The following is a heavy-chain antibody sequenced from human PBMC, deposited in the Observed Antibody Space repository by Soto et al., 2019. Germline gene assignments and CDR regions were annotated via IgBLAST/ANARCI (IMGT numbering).Heavy chain of an antibody. Sequence: SETLSLTCTVSGGSVTSGYYYWTWIRQPPGKALEWIGYNDYSGSANYNPSLRSRVTISIDTSKNQFSLKLSSVTAADTAVYYCARLVQKEGGILSNYYYGVDVWGQGTTVTVSS. D-gene: IGHD3-16*01. CDR2: NDYSGSA. CDR1: GGSVTSGYYY. V-gene: IGHV4-61*01. CDR3: ARLVQKEGGILSNYYYGVDV. J-gene: IGHJ6*02.